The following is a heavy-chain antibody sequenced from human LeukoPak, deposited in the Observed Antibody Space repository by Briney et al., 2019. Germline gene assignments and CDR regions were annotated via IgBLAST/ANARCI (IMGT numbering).Heavy chain of an antibody. CDR3: ARGYYYDSSGFRH. CDR2: IKQDGSEK. D-gene: IGHD3-22*01. Sequence: GGSLRLSCAASGFTFSSYAMSWVRQAPGKGLEWVANIKQDGSEKYYVDSVKGRFTISRDNAKNSLYLQMNSLRAEDTAVYYCARGYYYDSSGFRHWGQGTLVTVSS. CDR1: GFTFSSYA. V-gene: IGHV3-7*01. J-gene: IGHJ4*02.